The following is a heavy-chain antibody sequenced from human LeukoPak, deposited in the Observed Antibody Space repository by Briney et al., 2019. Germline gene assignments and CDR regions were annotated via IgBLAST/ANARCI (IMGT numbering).Heavy chain of an antibody. D-gene: IGHD3-22*01. CDR2: INPNSGGT. J-gene: IGHJ4*02. CDR3: AREIDYYDTYYFDY. CDR1: GYTFTCYY. V-gene: IGHV1-2*02. Sequence: ASVKVSCKASGYTFTCYYMHWVRQAPGQGLEWMGWINPNSGGTNYAQKFQGRVTMTRDTSISTAYMELSRLRSDDTAVYYCAREIDYYDTYYFDYWGQGTLVTVSS.